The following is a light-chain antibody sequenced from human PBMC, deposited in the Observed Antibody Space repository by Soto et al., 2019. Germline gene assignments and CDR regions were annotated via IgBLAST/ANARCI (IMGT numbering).Light chain of an antibody. CDR2: AAS. CDR1: QGISSY. J-gene: IGKJ5*01. V-gene: IGKV1-9*01. CDR3: QQLDSYPIT. Sequence: IQLTQPPSSLSASVGDRVTITCRASQGISSYLAWYQQTPGKAPKLLIYAASTLQSGVPSRFSGSGSGTDFTLTISSLQPEDFATYYCQQLDSYPITFGQGTRLEIK.